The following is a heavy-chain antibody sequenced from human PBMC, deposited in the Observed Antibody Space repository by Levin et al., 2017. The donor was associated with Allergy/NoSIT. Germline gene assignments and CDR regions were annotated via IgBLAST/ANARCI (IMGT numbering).Heavy chain of an antibody. V-gene: IGHV3-13*01. D-gene: IGHD4-17*01. CDR2: IGTAGDT. CDR3: ARGPYGVARGEGTYYFDY. J-gene: IGHJ4*02. Sequence: PGGSLRLSCAASGFTFSSYDMHWVRQATGKGLEWVSAIGTAGDTYYPGSVKGRFTISRENAKNSLYLQMNSLRAGDTAVYYCARGPYGVARGEGTYYFDYWGQGTLVTVSS. CDR1: GFTFSSYD.